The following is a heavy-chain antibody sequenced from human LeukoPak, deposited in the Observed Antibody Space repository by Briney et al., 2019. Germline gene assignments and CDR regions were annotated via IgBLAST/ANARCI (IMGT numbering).Heavy chain of an antibody. V-gene: IGHV4-59*01. CDR1: GGSISSYY. D-gene: IGHD3-22*01. Sequence: SETLSLTCTVSGGSISSYYWSWIRQPPGKGLEWIGYIYYSGSTNHNPSLKSRVTISVDTSKNQFSLKLSSVTAADTAVYYCARERSGYGQDYWGQGTLVTVSS. CDR3: ARERSGYGQDY. J-gene: IGHJ4*02. CDR2: IYYSGST.